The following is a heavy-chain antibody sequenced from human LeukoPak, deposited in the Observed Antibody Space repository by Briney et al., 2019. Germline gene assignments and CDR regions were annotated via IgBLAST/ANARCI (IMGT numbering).Heavy chain of an antibody. J-gene: IGHJ4*02. D-gene: IGHD3-22*01. CDR1: GYTFTSYG. V-gene: IGHV1-18*01. CDR3: ARVWNYYDTSGYYLGSSLDS. Sequence: ALVKVSCKASGYTFTSYGVSWVRQAPGQGLEWMGWISVYNGNTNYVQQFQGRVTMTTVKSTSTAYMELRSLRSDDTAVYYCARVWNYYDTSGYYLGSSLDSWGQRTLVTVSS. CDR2: ISVYNGNT.